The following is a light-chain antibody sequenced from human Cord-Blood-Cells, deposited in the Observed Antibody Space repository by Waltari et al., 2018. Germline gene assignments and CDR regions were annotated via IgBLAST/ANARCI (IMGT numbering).Light chain of an antibody. CDR1: SLRSYY. CDR3: NSRDSSGNHYV. J-gene: IGLJ1*01. CDR2: GKN. Sequence: SSELTQDPAVSVALGQTVRITFQGDSLRSYYARWYQQKPGQAPVPVIYGKNNLPSGIPDRFSGSSSGNTASLTITGAQAEDEADYYCNSRDSSGNHYVFGTGTKVTVL. V-gene: IGLV3-19*01.